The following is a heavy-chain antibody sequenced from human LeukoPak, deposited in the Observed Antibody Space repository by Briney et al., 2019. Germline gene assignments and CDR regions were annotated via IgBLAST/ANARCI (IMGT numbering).Heavy chain of an antibody. D-gene: IGHD3-10*01. CDR2: ISTSSTTI. CDR3: ARDRGYYYDY. J-gene: IGHJ4*02. Sequence: GGSLRLSCAASGFTFSSHSMNWVRQAPGKGLEWVSHISTSSTTIYYADSVKGRFTISRDNAKNSLYLQMNSLRDEDTAVYYCARDRGYYYDYWGQGTLVTVSS. V-gene: IGHV3-48*02. CDR1: GFTFSSHS.